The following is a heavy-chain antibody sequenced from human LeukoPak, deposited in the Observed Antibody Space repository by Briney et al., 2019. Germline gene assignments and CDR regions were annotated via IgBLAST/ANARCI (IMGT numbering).Heavy chain of an antibody. D-gene: IGHD4-17*01. V-gene: IGHV3-23*01. CDR2: ISGSGGST. CDR3: ARHFDYGRSLVAFDY. CDR1: GFTFSSYA. J-gene: IGHJ4*02. Sequence: GGSLRLSCAASGFTFSSYAMTWVRQAPGKGLEWVSAISGSGGSTFYADSVKGRFTISRDNSKNTLYLQMNGLRAEDTAVYYCARHFDYGRSLVAFDYWGQGTLVTVSS.